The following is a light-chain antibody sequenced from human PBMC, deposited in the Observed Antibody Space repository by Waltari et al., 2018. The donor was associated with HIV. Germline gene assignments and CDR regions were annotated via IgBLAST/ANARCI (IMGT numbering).Light chain of an antibody. CDR2: AVN. CDR3: SSYSRSNTLV. V-gene: IGLV2-14*03. CDR1: SSDVGAPNS. J-gene: IGLJ1*01. Sequence: QFALTQPASVSGSPGQSITLSCTGTSSDVGAPNSVSWYQQHPGKAPTLMIYAVNDRPSGISDRFSGSKSGNTASLTISGLRAEDEADYYCSSYSRSNTLVFGSGTKVTVL.